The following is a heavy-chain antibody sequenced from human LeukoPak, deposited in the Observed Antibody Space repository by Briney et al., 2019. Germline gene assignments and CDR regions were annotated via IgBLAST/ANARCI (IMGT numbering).Heavy chain of an antibody. CDR1: GFTFSGYA. CDR2: ISGSAGPT. Sequence: GGSLRLSCAASGFTFSGYAMSWVRQAPGKGLEWVSSISGSAGPTHYADSVKGRFTISRHNSKNTLYLQMNSLRAEDTAVYYCARDSEIRDGYNFAFFYWGQGTLVTVSS. V-gene: IGHV3-23*01. J-gene: IGHJ4*02. CDR3: ARDSEIRDGYNFAFFY. D-gene: IGHD5-24*01.